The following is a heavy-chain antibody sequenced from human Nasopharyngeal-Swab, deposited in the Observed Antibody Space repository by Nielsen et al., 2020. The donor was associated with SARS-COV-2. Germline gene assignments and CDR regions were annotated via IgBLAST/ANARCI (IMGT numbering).Heavy chain of an antibody. Sequence: GESLKISCAASGFTFNYFGMHWVRQSPVKVLEWLTNIWYDGSNKYYADSVKGRFTVSRDNSKNTLFLEMDSLRVEDTAVYYCARGSSVHAFDVWGQGTEVTVSS. D-gene: IGHD3-10*01. V-gene: IGHV3-33*08. CDR3: ARGSSVHAFDV. CDR1: GFTFNYFG. CDR2: IWYDGSNK. J-gene: IGHJ3*01.